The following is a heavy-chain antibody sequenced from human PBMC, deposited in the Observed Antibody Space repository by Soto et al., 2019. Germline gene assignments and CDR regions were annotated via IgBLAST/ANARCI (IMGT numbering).Heavy chain of an antibody. J-gene: IGHJ6*02. CDR3: AKDRQQLATWGHFYYYGMDV. CDR2: ISYDGSNK. CDR1: GFTFSNYG. D-gene: IGHD6-13*01. Sequence: QVQLVESGGGVVQPGRSLRLSCAASGFTFSNYGMHWVRQAPGTGLEWVAVISYDGSNKYYADYVKGRFTISRDNSKNPVYQQMNNLIGEDTAIYYCAKDRQQLATWGHFYYYGMDVWGQGTTVTVSS. V-gene: IGHV3-30*18.